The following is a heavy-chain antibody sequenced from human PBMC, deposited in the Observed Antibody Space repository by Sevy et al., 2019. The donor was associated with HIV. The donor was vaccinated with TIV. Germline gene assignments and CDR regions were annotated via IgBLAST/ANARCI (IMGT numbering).Heavy chain of an antibody. CDR2: ISSSGSYI. Sequence: GGSLRLSCVASGFTVRRYTMKWVRQAPGKGLECVSSISSSGSYIYYADSVKGRFTISRDDAKNSLYLQRNTLRAEDAALYYCARVRPYDTRDFDYWGQGTLVTVSS. CDR1: GFTVRRYT. CDR3: ARVRPYDTRDFDY. D-gene: IGHD3-22*01. V-gene: IGHV3-21*01. J-gene: IGHJ4*02.